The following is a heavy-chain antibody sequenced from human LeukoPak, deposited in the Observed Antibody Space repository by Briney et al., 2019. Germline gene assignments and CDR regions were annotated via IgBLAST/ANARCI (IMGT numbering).Heavy chain of an antibody. CDR3: ARHLGSGWPHFDY. CDR1: GGSISSYY. J-gene: IGHJ4*02. Sequence: SETLSLTCTVSGGSISSYYWSRIRQPPGKGLEWIGYIYYSGSTNYNPSLKSRVTISVDTSKNQFSLKLSSVTAADTAVYYCARHLGSGWPHFDYWGQGTLVTVSS. CDR2: IYYSGST. V-gene: IGHV4-59*08. D-gene: IGHD6-19*01.